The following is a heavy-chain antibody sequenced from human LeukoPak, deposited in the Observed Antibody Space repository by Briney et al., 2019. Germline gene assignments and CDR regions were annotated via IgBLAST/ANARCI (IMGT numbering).Heavy chain of an antibody. V-gene: IGHV3-23*01. CDR2: ISGSGDSREST. CDR1: GFTFTSYA. J-gene: IGHJ3*02. Sequence: PGGSLRLSCAASGFTFTSYAMSWVRQAPGKGLEWVSGISGSGDSRESTSYADSVKGRFTISRDNSKSMVYVQMKSLIAEDTAVYYCAKYSELISRGAFNIWGQSTTVTVS. CDR3: AKYSELISRGAFNI. D-gene: IGHD2-21*01.